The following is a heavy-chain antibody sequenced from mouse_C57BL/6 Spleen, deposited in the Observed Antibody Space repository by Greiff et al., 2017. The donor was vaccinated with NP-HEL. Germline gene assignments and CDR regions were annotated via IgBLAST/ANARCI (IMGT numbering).Heavy chain of an antibody. V-gene: IGHV1-55*01. D-gene: IGHD2-4*01. CDR2: IYPGSGST. J-gene: IGHJ2*01. CDR3: ARQFRLRRGFDY. Sequence: QVQLQQSGAELVKPGASVKMSCKASGYTFTSYWITWVKQRPGQGLEWIGDIYPGSGSTNYNEKFKSKATLTVDTSSSTAYMQLSSLTSEDSAVYYCARQFRLRRGFDYWGQGTTLTVSS. CDR1: GYTFTSYW.